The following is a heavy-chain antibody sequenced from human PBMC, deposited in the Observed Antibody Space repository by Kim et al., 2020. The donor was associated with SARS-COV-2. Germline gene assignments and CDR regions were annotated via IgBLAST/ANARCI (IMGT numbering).Heavy chain of an antibody. CDR3: ARGGLLWFGGEGIDV. J-gene: IGHJ6*02. Sequence: SETLSLTCAVSGGSISSSNWWSWVRQPPGKGLEWIGEIYHSGSTNYNPSLKSRVTISVDKSKNQFSLKLSSVTAADTAVYYCARGGLLWFGGEGIDVWGQGTTVTVSS. D-gene: IGHD3-10*01. CDR1: GGSISSSNW. CDR2: IYHSGST. V-gene: IGHV4-4*02.